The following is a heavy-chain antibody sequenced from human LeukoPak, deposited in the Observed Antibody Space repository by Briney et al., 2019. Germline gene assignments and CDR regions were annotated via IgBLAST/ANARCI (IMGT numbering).Heavy chain of an antibody. CDR2: INPNSGGT. D-gene: IGHD3-22*01. CDR1: GYTFTGYY. Sequence: ASVKVSCKASGYTFTGYYMHWVRQAPGQGLEWMGWINPNSGGTNYAQKFRGWVTMTRDTSISTAYMELSRLRSDDTAVYYCARSANPYYYDSSGYYLGAFDIWGQGTMVTVSS. CDR3: ARSANPYYYDSSGYYLGAFDI. V-gene: IGHV1-2*04. J-gene: IGHJ3*02.